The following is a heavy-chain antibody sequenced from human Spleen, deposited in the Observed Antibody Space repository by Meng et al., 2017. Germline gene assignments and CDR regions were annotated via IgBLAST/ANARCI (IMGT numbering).Heavy chain of an antibody. Sequence: QVQLQHWGAGLLTPSETLSLTCVVSGGSFSDYYWSWIRQPPGKGLEWIGEINHSGSTNYNPSLENRATISVDTSQNNLSLKLSSVTAADSAVYYCARGPTTMAHDFDYWGQGTLVTVSS. V-gene: IGHV4-34*01. CDR3: ARGPTTMAHDFDY. D-gene: IGHD4-11*01. J-gene: IGHJ4*02. CDR2: INHSGST. CDR1: GGSFSDYY.